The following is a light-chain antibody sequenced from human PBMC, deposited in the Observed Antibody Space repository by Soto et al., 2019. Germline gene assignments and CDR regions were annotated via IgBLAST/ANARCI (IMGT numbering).Light chain of an antibody. J-gene: IGKJ1*01. V-gene: IGKV1-5*01. CDR3: QHSTTWT. Sequence: DIQMTQSPSTLSASVGDRVTITCRASQSINSWLAWYQQKPGKAPQILIYDASTLKSGVTSRFSGSGSETDFTLTISSLQPEDFATYSCQHSTTWTFGQGTKV. CDR1: QSINSW. CDR2: DAS.